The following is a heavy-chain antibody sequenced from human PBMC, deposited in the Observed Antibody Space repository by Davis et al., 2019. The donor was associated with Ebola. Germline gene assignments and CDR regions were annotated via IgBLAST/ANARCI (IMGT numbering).Heavy chain of an antibody. D-gene: IGHD1-26*01. CDR3: ARSQYSGSSTD. CDR1: GFTFSSYW. V-gene: IGHV3-74*01. CDR2: INTDGSRT. Sequence: GESLKISCAASGFTFSSYWMHWVRQAPGKGLVWVSRINTDGSRTSYADSVKGRFTISRDNAKSTLYLQMNSLRAEDTALYYCARSQYSGSSTDWGRGTLVSVSS. J-gene: IGHJ4*02.